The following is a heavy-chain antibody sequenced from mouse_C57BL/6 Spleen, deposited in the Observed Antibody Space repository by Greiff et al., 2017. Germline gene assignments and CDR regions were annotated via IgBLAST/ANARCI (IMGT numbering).Heavy chain of an antibody. CDR3: ARTGNHYYAMDY. V-gene: IGHV1-18*01. Sequence: EVQLQESGPELVKPGASVKIPCKASGYTFTDYNMDWVKQSHGKSLEWIGDINPNNGGTIYNQKFKGKATLTVDKSSSTAYLELRSLTSEDTAVYYGARTGNHYYAMDYWGQGTSVTVSS. CDR1: GYTFTDYN. J-gene: IGHJ4*01. CDR2: INPNNGGT.